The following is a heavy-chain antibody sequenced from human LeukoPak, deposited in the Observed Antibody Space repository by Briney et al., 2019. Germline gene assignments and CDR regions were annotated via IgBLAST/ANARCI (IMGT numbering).Heavy chain of an antibody. J-gene: IGHJ4*02. CDR3: ARDGDSSSWYDY. D-gene: IGHD6-13*01. CDR1: GGPISSYY. Sequence: TSETLSLTCTVSGGPISSYYWSWIRQPAGKGLEWIGRIYTSGSTNYNPSLKSRVTMSVDTSKNQFSLKLSSVTAADTAVYYCARDGDSSSWYDYWGQGTLVTVSS. V-gene: IGHV4-4*07. CDR2: IYTSGST.